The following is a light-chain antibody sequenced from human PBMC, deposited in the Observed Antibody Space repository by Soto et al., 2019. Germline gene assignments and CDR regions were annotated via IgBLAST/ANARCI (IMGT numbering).Light chain of an antibody. Sequence: EILMTQSPATLSVSPGERATLSCRARKSVSSNVAWYQQKPGQAPRLLIYGASTSATGIPARFSGSGSGTEFTLTISSLQSEDFAVYYCQQYNNWPPWTFGQGTKVEIK. CDR1: KSVSSN. J-gene: IGKJ1*01. CDR3: QQYNNWPPWT. CDR2: GAS. V-gene: IGKV3-15*01.